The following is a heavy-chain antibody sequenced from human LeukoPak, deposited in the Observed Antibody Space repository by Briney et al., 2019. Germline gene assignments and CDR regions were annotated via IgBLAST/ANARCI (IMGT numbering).Heavy chain of an antibody. CDR1: GGSFSGYY. CDR3: AKRSEYSSGGYFSY. D-gene: IGHD6-19*01. V-gene: IGHV4-34*01. Sequence: SETLSLTCAVYGGSFSGYYWSWIRQPPGKGLEWIGEINHSGSTNYNPSLKSRVTISVDTSKNQFSLKLSSVTAADTAVYYCAKRSEYSSGGYFSYWGKGTRVPVP. J-gene: IGHJ4*02. CDR2: INHSGST.